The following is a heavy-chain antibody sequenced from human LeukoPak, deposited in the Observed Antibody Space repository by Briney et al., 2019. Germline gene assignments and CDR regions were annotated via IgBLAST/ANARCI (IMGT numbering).Heavy chain of an antibody. J-gene: IGHJ4*02. CDR2: IYSSGTT. CDR3: ARDGGYNYGFDY. Sequence: GGSLRLSCAASDFIFSSYYMSWVRQAPGKGLEWVSVIYSSGTTYYADSVKGRFTVSRDNSKNTLYLQMNSLRAEDTAVYYCARDGGYNYGFDYWGQGTLVTVSS. D-gene: IGHD5-18*01. CDR1: DFIFSSYY. V-gene: IGHV3-53*01.